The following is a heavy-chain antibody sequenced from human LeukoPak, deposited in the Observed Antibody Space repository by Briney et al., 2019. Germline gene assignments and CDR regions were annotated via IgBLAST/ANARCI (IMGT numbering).Heavy chain of an antibody. V-gene: IGHV1-46*01. CDR2: IYPRDGST. CDR1: GYSFTSNY. Sequence: ALVKVSCEASGYSFTSNYIHWVRQAPGQGLEWMGMIYPRDGSTSYAQKFQGRVTVTRDTSTSTVHMELSGLRSEDTAVYYCARDQEAFDYWGQGTLVTVSS. J-gene: IGHJ4*02. CDR3: ARDQEAFDY.